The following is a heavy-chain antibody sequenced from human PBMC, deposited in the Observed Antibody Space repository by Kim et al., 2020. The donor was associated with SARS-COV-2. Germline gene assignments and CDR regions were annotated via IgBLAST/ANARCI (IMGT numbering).Heavy chain of an antibody. Sequence: THHNRSRKRRVTISVDPSTNQFPLTLSSVTAADTAVYYCARGSSGYTSFDIWGQGTMVTVSS. CDR3: ARGSSGYTSFDI. J-gene: IGHJ3*02. D-gene: IGHD6-19*01. CDR2: T. V-gene: IGHV4-34*01.